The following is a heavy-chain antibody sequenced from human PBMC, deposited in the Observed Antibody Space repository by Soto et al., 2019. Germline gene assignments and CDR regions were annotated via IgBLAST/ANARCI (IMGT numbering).Heavy chain of an antibody. V-gene: IGHV4-34*01. Sequence: SETLSLTCAVYGGSFSGYYWSWIRQPPGKGLEWIGEINHSGSTNYNPSLKSRVTISVDTSKNQFSLKLSSVTAADTAVYYCARGYPYYDILTGYPAQNGLDVWGQGTTVTVSS. CDR3: ARGYPYYDILTGYPAQNGLDV. CDR2: INHSGST. CDR1: GGSFSGYY. D-gene: IGHD3-9*01. J-gene: IGHJ6*02.